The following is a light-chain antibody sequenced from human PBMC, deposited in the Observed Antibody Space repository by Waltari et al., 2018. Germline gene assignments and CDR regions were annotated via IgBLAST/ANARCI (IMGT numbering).Light chain of an antibody. CDR2: DAS. J-gene: IGKJ3*01. V-gene: IGKV3-11*01. Sequence: EIVLTQSPATLSLSPGERATLSCRASQSVSSYLAWYQQKPGQAPRLLIDDASNRATVIPARFSGSGSGTDFTLTISSLEPEDFAVYYCQQRSNWLTFGPGTKVDIK. CDR1: QSVSSY. CDR3: QQRSNWLT.